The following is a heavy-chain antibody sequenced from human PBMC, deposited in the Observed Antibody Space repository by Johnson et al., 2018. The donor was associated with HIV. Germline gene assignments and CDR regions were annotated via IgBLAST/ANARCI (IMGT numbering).Heavy chain of an antibody. V-gene: IGHV3-20*04. CDR3: ARGKGASVGLDAFDI. CDR2: ISWNGGDT. D-gene: IGHD2-2*01. CDR1: GFIFDDFG. J-gene: IGHJ3*02. Sequence: VQLVESGGGLVQPGGSLRLSCAASGFIFDDFGMNWVRHAPGKGLEWVSGISWNGGDTGYADSVRGRFTIPRDNAKNSLYLQTNSLRVEDTAFYYCARGKGASVGLDAFDIWGQGTMVTVSS.